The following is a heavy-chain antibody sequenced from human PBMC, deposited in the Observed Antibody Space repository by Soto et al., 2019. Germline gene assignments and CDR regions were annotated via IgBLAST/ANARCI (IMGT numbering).Heavy chain of an antibody. CDR3: ARDFTAGATHSGPSYYAMDV. CDR2: IRYDGSNQ. D-gene: IGHD1-26*01. J-gene: IGHJ6*02. Sequence: QVQLVESGGDVVQPGRSLRLSCVASGFTFSTYGMHWVRQAPGKGLEWVAGIRYDGSNQYYADSVKGQFTISRDNSKNTLYMLMDCLRADDTAVYYFARDFTAGATHSGPSYYAMDVWGQGTTVIVSS. CDR1: GFTFSTYG. V-gene: IGHV3-33*01.